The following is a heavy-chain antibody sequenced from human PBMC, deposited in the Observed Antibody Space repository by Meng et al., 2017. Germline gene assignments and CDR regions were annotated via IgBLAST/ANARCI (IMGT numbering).Heavy chain of an antibody. V-gene: IGHV3-74*01. CDR3: LDEAPRSDY. Sequence: EVPWVESVRGLVQSRGSRRLSCAASGFTFNNYWMHWVRQVPGKGLVWVSRISGDGSITNYADSVKGRFTISRDNAKNTLYLQMNSLRPEDTAVYYCLDEAPRSDYWGQGSLVTVSS. CDR2: ISGDGSIT. D-gene: IGHD1-1*01. J-gene: IGHJ4*02. CDR1: GFTFNNYW.